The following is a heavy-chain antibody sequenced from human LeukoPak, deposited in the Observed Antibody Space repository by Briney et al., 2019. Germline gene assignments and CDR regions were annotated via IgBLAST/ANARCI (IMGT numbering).Heavy chain of an antibody. Sequence: GGSLRLSCAASEFTFSSYNMNWVRQAPGKGLEWVSSISSSSSYIYYADSVKGRFTISRDNSKNTLYLQMNRLRAEDTAVYYCARERGGYYEKNGYSDYWGQGTLVTVSS. CDR1: EFTFSSYN. J-gene: IGHJ4*02. D-gene: IGHD3-16*01. CDR2: ISSSSSYI. CDR3: ARERGGYYEKNGYSDY. V-gene: IGHV3-21*01.